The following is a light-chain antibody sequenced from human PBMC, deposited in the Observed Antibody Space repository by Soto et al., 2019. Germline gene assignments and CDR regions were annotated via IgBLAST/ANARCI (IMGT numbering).Light chain of an antibody. V-gene: IGLV1-40*01. J-gene: IGLJ2*01. CDR2: NNA. CDR3: QSFDSSLTGPI. CDR1: NSNIGAGYE. Sequence: QSVLTQPPSVSGAPGQRVTISCTGTNSNIGAGYEVHWYQQFPGTAPQPPISNNANRPSGVPDRFSGSRSGTSASLAITGLQSEDEADYYCQSFDSSLTGPILGGGTKLTVL.